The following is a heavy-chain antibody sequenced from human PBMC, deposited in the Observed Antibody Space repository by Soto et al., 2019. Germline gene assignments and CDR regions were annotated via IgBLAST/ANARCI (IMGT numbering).Heavy chain of an antibody. CDR2: IRSKANSYAT. Sequence: PGGSLRLSCAASGFTFSGSAMHWVRQASGKGLEWVGRIRSKANSYATAYAASVKGSFTISRDDSKITAYLQRNSLKTEDTAVYSCTRPLSGRLAFDIWGQGTMVTVSS. D-gene: IGHD5-12*01. V-gene: IGHV3-73*01. CDR3: TRPLSGRLAFDI. CDR1: GFTFSGSA. J-gene: IGHJ3*02.